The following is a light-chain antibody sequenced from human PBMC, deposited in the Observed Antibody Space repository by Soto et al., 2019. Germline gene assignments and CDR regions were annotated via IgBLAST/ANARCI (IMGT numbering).Light chain of an antibody. CDR1: SSNIGAGYD. J-gene: IGLJ1*01. CDR2: GNS. V-gene: IGLV1-40*01. CDR3: QSYDSRGYV. Sequence: QSVLTQPPSVSGAPGQRVTISCTGSSSNIGAGYDVHWYQQLPGTAPKLLISGNSNRPSGVPDRFSGSKSGTSASLAITGLQAEDEADYYCQSYDSRGYVFGTGTKVTVL.